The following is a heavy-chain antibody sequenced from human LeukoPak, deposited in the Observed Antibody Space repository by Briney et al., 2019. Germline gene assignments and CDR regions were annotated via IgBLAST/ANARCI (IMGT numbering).Heavy chain of an antibody. Sequence: SETLSLTCTVSGGSISSDTCYWSWIRQPAGKGLEWIGRMYNSGSTNYNPSLKSRVSISVDTSNNQFSLKLSSVTAADTAVYYCARLRIAAAGINWFDPWGQGTLVTVSS. CDR1: GGSISSDTCY. J-gene: IGHJ5*02. V-gene: IGHV4-61*02. CDR2: MYNSGST. CDR3: ARLRIAAAGINWFDP. D-gene: IGHD6-13*01.